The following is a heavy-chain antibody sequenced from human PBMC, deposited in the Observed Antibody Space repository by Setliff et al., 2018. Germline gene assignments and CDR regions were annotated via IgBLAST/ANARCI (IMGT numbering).Heavy chain of an antibody. J-gene: IGHJ3*01. Sequence: PGGSLRLSCVASGFSFSTYWMHWVRQVPGKGLVWVSRINGDESTTNYGGSMKGRFTISRDNAKNTVYLQMNSLRAEDTAVYYCLMIVLRWGQGTMVTVSS. V-gene: IGHV3-74*01. CDR1: GFSFSTYW. CDR2: INGDESTT. CDR3: LMIVLR. D-gene: IGHD2-8*01.